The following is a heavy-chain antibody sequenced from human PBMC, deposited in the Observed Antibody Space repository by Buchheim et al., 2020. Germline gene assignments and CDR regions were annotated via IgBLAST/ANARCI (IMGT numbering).Heavy chain of an antibody. J-gene: IGHJ4*02. V-gene: IGHV3-30*18. CDR2: ISYAGSNK. CDR3: AKGSTLRVYFDY. Sequence: QVQLVESGGGVVQPGRSLRLSCAASGFTFSSYGMHWVRQAPGKGLEWVAVISYAGSNKYYADSVKGRFTISRDNSKNTLYLQMNSLRAEDTAVYYCAKGSTLRVYFDYWGQGTL. CDR1: GFTFSSYG. D-gene: IGHD4-17*01.